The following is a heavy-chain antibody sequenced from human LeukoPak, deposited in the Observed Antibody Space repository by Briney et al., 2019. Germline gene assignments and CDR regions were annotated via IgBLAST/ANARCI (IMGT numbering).Heavy chain of an antibody. CDR3: ARDLASTSNWEFDF. J-gene: IGHJ4*02. CDR2: INPNSGDT. D-gene: IGHD1-26*01. Sequence: ASVKVSCKASGYTFSGYFIHWVRQAPGQGLEWMGRINPNSGDTEYEPKFQGWVTMTRDTSISTAYVEVSRLISDDTAVYYCARDLASTSNWEFDFWGQGTLVIVSS. CDR1: GYTFSGYF. V-gene: IGHV1-2*04.